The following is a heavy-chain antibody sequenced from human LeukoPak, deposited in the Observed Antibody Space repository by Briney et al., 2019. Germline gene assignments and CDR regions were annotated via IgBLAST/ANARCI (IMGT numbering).Heavy chain of an antibody. CDR1: GYTFTSYI. D-gene: IGHD6-13*01. Sequence: ASVKVSCKASGYTFTSYIISWVRQAPGQGLEWMGWINAYNGNTDYAQRVQGRVTMTTDTSTSTAYMELRSLRSDDTAVYYCARDRHIAAAVYYYXMXXWGKXTPVTV. CDR2: INAYNGNT. V-gene: IGHV1-18*01. J-gene: IGHJ6*03. CDR3: ARDRHIAAAVYYYXMXX.